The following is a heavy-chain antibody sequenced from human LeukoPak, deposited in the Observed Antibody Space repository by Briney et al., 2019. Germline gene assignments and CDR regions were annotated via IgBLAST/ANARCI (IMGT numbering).Heavy chain of an antibody. CDR2: IKSKTDGGTT. CDR1: GFTFSNAW. Sequence: PGGSLRLSCAVSGFTFSNAWMNWVRQAPGKGLEWVGRIKSKTDGGTTDYAAPVKGRFTISRDDSKTTLYLQMNSLKTEDTAVYYCTADYYDSSGYYNDYWGQGTLVTVSS. CDR3: TADYYDSSGYYNDY. V-gene: IGHV3-15*07. D-gene: IGHD3-22*01. J-gene: IGHJ4*02.